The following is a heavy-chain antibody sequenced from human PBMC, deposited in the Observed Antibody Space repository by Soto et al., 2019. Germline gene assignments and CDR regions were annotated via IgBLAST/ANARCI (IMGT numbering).Heavy chain of an antibody. J-gene: IGHJ4*02. V-gene: IGHV3-30-3*01. Sequence: QVQLVESGGGVVQPGGSLRLSCSDSGFTFSTYAIHWVRQAPGKGLEWVAVISDAGINKYYADSVKGRFTISRDNSKNTLYLQMNSLGAEDTAVYYCASERSGWPEGRFDYWGQGTLVTVSS. CDR3: ASERSGWPEGRFDY. CDR2: ISDAGINK. CDR1: GFTFSTYA. D-gene: IGHD6-19*01.